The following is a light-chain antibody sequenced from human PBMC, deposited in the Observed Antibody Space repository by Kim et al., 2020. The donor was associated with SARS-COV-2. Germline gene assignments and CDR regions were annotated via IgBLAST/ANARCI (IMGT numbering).Light chain of an antibody. CDR1: HDIAKS. CDR3: QKYDSTPLT. Sequence: ASVGDIVTITFRASHDIAKSLAWYKQKPGKIPQVLIYAASTFQSLIPSRFSSIASGTEFTLTIGSLHTENVPTYYCQKYDSTPLTFGPVTNVNIK. V-gene: IGKV1-27*01. J-gene: IGKJ3*01. CDR2: AAS.